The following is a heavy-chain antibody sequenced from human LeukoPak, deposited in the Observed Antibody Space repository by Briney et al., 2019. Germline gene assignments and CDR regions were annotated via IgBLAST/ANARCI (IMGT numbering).Heavy chain of an antibody. Sequence: GGSLRLSCTASGFTFGDYAMSWVRQAPGKGLEWVGFIRSEAYGGTTEYAASVKGRFTISRDDSKSIAYLQMNSLKTEDTAVYYCTRGDSWPSITIPDYYYMDVWGKGTTVTVSS. V-gene: IGHV3-49*04. CDR1: GFTFGDYA. D-gene: IGHD3-3*01. CDR3: TRGDSWPSITIPDYYYMDV. J-gene: IGHJ6*03. CDR2: IRSEAYGGTT.